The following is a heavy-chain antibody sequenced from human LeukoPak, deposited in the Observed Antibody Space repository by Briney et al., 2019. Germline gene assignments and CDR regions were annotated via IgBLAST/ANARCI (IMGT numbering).Heavy chain of an antibody. V-gene: IGHV3-7*01. J-gene: IGHJ4*02. Sequence: GGSLRLSCAASGFTISSYWMNWVRQAPGKGLEWVANIKQDGSEKKYVDSVKGRFTISRDNAKNSLYLQMNSLRAEDTAVYYCARDPGLGYFDYWGQGTLVTVSS. CDR1: GFTISSYW. CDR3: ARDPGLGYFDY. CDR2: IKQDGSEK. D-gene: IGHD3-16*01.